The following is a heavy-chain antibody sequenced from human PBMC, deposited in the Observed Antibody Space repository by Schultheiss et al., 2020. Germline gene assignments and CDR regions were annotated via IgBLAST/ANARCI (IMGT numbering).Heavy chain of an antibody. CDR3: ARGQWLGYYYYGMDV. V-gene: IGHV3-7*04. CDR1: GFTFSSYS. J-gene: IGHJ6*02. Sequence: GGSLRLSCAASGFTFSSYSMNWVRQTPGKGLEWVANIKQDGSEKYYVDSVKGRFTISRDNAKNSLYLQMNSLRAEDTAVYYCARGQWLGYYYYGMDVWGQGTTVTVSS. D-gene: IGHD6-19*01. CDR2: IKQDGSEK.